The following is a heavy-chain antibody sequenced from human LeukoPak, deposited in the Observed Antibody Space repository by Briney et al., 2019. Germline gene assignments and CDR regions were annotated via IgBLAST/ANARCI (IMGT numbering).Heavy chain of an antibody. CDR3: AREVGIRGRFDY. CDR1: GYIFTSFY. D-gene: IGHD1-26*01. CDR2: INPSGGNT. J-gene: IGHJ4*02. V-gene: IGHV1-46*01. Sequence: GASVKVSCKASGYIFTSFYMHWVRQAPGQGLEWMGIINPSGGNTGYAQKFQGRVTMTRDTSTSTVSMELSRLRPEDTAVYYCAREVGIRGRFDYWGRGTPVTVSS.